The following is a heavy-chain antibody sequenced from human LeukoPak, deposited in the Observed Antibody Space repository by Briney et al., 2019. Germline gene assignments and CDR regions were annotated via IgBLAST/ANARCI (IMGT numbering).Heavy chain of an antibody. J-gene: IGHJ4*02. CDR3: AKDTKWFGGGFDY. D-gene: IGHD3-10*01. Sequence: GGSLRLSCAVSGITLSNYGMSWVRQAPGKGLEWVAGIRDSGGRTNYADSVKGRFTISRDNPKNTLYLQMNSLRAEDTAVYHWAKDTKWFGGGFDYWGQGALVTVSS. V-gene: IGHV3-23*01. CDR1: GITLSNYG. CDR2: IRDSGGRT.